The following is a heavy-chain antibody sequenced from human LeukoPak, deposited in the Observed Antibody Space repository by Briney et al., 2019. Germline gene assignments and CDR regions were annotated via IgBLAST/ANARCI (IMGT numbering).Heavy chain of an antibody. CDR3: ARVSMYRSPCAGC. D-gene: IGHD6-13*01. CDR2: IKTDGSST. V-gene: IGHV3-74*01. Sequence: GRSLRLSCAASGFTFSSYWMHWVRQVPGKGLMWVSRIKTDGSSTSYADSVKGRFTISRDNAKNTLYLQMNSLRFEDTGGYYWARVSMYRSPCAGCGARGPLVTVSS. J-gene: IGHJ4*02. CDR1: GFTFSSYW.